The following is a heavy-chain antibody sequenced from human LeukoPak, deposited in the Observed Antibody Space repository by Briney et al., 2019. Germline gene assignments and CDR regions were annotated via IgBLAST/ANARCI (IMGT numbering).Heavy chain of an antibody. J-gene: IGHJ4*02. CDR1: GFTFIDYY. CDR2: ISSSSSDR. CDR3: ARSQYYLDS. Sequence: GSLRLSCAASGFTFIDYYMSWIRQVPGKGLEWVSYISSSSSDRNYADSVKGRFTISRDNAKNSMYLQMNSLRAEDTAVYFCARSQYYLDSWGQGTLVTVSS. V-gene: IGHV3-11*06.